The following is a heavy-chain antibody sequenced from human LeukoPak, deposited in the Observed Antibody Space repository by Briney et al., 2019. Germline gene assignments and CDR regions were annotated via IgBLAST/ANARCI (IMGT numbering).Heavy chain of an antibody. J-gene: IGHJ4*02. V-gene: IGHV4-39*01. CDR1: GGSISSSSYY. D-gene: IGHD3-22*01. CDR2: IYYSGST. Sequence: SETLSLTCTVSGGSISSSSYYWGWIRQPPGKGLEWIGSIYYSGSTYYNPSLKSRLTISVDTSKNQFSLKLSPVTAADTAVYYCAGPSYDSSGYYHDYWGQGTLVTVSS. CDR3: AGPSYDSSGYYHDY.